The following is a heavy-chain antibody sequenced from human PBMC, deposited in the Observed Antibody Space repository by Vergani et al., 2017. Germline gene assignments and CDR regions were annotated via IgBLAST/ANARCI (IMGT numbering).Heavy chain of an antibody. CDR2: VLFDGSNE. J-gene: IGHJ4*02. D-gene: IGHD2-15*01. Sequence: QVQLVQSGGGVVQPGGSLRLSCVASGYTFNRYGMQWVRQAQGTGVEWLAYVLFDGSNEYYADSVQGRFIVSRDNSNDALYLQMNSLRTDDTAVYYCARYLAYCHGGSCALWGQGSVVTVSS. CDR3: ARYLAYCHGGSCAL. V-gene: IGHV3-30*02. CDR1: GYTFNRYG.